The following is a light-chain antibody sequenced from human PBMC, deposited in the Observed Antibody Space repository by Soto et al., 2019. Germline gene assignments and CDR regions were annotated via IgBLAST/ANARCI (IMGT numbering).Light chain of an antibody. CDR1: QSINSN. V-gene: IGKV3-15*01. CDR3: QQYKNWPL. CDR2: GAS. Sequence: MTQSPATLSVSPVDIATLSFRASQSINSNLAWYQQKPGQAPRLLLYGASTRATGIPVRFSGSGFGTEFTLTISSLQSEDFAVYYCQQYKNWPLFGQGTRLEIK. J-gene: IGKJ5*01.